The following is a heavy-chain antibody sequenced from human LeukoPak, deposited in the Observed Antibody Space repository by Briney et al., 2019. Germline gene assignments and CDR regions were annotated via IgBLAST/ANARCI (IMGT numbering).Heavy chain of an antibody. D-gene: IGHD2-8*01. V-gene: IGHV3-30*03. CDR1: RFTFSSYG. Sequence: GGSLRLSCAASRFTFSSYGMHWVRQAPGKGLEWVALISYDGGNKYYADSVKGRFTISRDNSKNTLYLQMNSLRAEDTAVYYCARDEDLGGYCTNGVCYTIQHWGQGTLVTVSS. J-gene: IGHJ1*01. CDR2: ISYDGGNK. CDR3: ARDEDLGGYCTNGVCYTIQH.